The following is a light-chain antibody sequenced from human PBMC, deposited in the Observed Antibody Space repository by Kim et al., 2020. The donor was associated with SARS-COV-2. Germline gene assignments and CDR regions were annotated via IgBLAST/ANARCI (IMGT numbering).Light chain of an antibody. CDR1: QSLLHSNGYNY. J-gene: IGKJ5*01. Sequence: DIVMTQSPLSLPVTPGEPASISCRSSQSLLHSNGYNYLDWYLQKPGQSPQLLIYLGSNRASGVPDRFSGSGSGTDFTLKISRVEAGDVGLYYCMQALQTPITFGQGTRLEIK. CDR2: LGS. V-gene: IGKV2-28*01. CDR3: MQALQTPIT.